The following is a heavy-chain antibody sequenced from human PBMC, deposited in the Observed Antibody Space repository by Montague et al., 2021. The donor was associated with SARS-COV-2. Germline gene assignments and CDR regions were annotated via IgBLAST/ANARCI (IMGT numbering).Heavy chain of an antibody. V-gene: IGHV3-48*03. D-gene: IGHD3-22*01. Sequence: SLRLSCAASGFTFSSYEMNWVRQAPGKGLEWVSYISSSGSTTYYADSVKGRFTISRDNAKNSLYLQMNSLRAEDTAVYYCARDGPDYYDSSGYYRPLDYWGQGTLVTVSS. CDR2: ISSSGSTT. CDR1: GFTFSSYE. J-gene: IGHJ4*02. CDR3: ARDGPDYYDSSGYYRPLDY.